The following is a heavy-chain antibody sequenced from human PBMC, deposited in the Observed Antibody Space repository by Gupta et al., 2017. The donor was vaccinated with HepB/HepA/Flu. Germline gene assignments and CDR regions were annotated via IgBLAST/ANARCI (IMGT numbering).Heavy chain of an antibody. CDR3: YSNRNDYYYYYMDV. Sequence: EVQLVESGGGLIQPGGSLRLSCAASGFTVSSNYMSWVRQAPGKGLEWVSVIYSGGSTYYADSVKGRFTISRDNSKNTLYLQMNSLRAEDTAVYYCYSNRNDYYYYYMDVGGKVTTVTVSS. J-gene: IGHJ6*03. D-gene: IGHD4-11*01. V-gene: IGHV3-53*01. CDR1: GFTVSSNY. CDR2: IYSGGST.